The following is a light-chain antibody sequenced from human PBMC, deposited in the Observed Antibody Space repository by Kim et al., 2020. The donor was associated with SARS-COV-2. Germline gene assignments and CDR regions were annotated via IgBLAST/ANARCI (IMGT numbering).Light chain of an antibody. V-gene: IGLV3-21*04. CDR2: YDS. CDR1: NIGSKG. J-gene: IGLJ1*01. Sequence: VGPGKTARITCGGNNIGSKGVRWYQQEPGQAPVLVIYYDSDRPSGIPERFSGSNSGNTATLTISRVEAGDEADYYCQVWDTISDGVFGTGTKVTVL. CDR3: QVWDTISDGV.